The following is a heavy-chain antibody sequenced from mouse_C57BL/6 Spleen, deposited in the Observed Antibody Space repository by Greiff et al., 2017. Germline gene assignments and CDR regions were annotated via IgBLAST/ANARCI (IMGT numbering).Heavy chain of an antibody. D-gene: IGHD4-1*01. Sequence: EVKLEESGGGLVQPGGSMKLSCVASGFTFSNYWMNWVRQSPEKGLEWVAQIRLKSDNYATHYAESVKGRFTISRDDSKSSVYLQMNNLRAEDTGIYYCTGMDWDGDAFAYWGQGTLVTVSA. V-gene: IGHV6-3*01. CDR2: IRLKSDNYAT. CDR1: GFTFSNYW. J-gene: IGHJ3*01. CDR3: TGMDWDGDAFAY.